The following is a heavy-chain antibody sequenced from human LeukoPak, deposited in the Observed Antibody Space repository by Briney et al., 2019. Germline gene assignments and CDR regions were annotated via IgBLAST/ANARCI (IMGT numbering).Heavy chain of an antibody. V-gene: IGHV4-31*03. CDR1: GGSISSGGYY. D-gene: IGHD6-6*01. CDR2: IYYSGST. Sequence: SQTLSLTCTVSGGSISSGGYYWSRIRQHPGKGLEWIGYIYYSGSTYYNPSLKSRVTISVDTSKNQFSLKLSSVTAADTAVYYCARLYSSSSDFDYWGQGTLVTVSS. J-gene: IGHJ4*02. CDR3: ARLYSSSSDFDY.